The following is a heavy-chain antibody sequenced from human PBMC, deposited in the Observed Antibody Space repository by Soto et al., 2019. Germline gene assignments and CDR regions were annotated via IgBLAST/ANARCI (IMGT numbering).Heavy chain of an antibody. D-gene: IGHD1-26*01. CDR1: GGSISSGGYY. J-gene: IGHJ2*01. V-gene: IGHV4-31*03. CDR2: IYYSGIT. Sequence: QVQLQESGPGLVKPPQTLSLTCTVSGGSISSGGYYWSWIRQHPGKGLEWIGYIYYSGITYYNPSLKSRVTISVDTSKNQFSLKLSSVTAADTAVYYCARDGAGRYWYFDLWGRGTLVTVSS. CDR3: ARDGAGRYWYFDL.